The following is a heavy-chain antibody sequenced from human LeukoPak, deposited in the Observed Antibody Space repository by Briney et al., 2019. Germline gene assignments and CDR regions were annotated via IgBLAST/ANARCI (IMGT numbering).Heavy chain of an antibody. Sequence: GGSLRLSCAASGFTFSSYNMNWVRQAPGKGLEWVSSISSSSSYIYYADSVKGRFTISRDNAKNSLYLQMNSLRAEDTAVYYCARYCSITSCYLGYYYGMDVWGKGTTVTVSS. CDR3: ARYCSITSCYLGYYYGMDV. J-gene: IGHJ6*04. D-gene: IGHD2-2*01. CDR1: GFTFSSYN. V-gene: IGHV3-21*01. CDR2: ISSSSSYI.